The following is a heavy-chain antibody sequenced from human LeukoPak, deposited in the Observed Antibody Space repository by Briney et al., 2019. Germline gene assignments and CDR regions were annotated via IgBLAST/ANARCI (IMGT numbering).Heavy chain of an antibody. V-gene: IGHV3-23*01. CDR3: AKWGDYDVLTGYHDPDY. Sequence: GASLRLSCAASGFTFSNYAMSWVRQAPGKGLEWVSAITGSGGGTYYADSVKGRFTISRDNSKNTLYLQMNSLRAEDTAVYYCAKWGDYDVLTGYHDPDYWGQGTLVTVSS. D-gene: IGHD3-9*01. CDR2: ITGSGGGT. J-gene: IGHJ4*02. CDR1: GFTFSNYA.